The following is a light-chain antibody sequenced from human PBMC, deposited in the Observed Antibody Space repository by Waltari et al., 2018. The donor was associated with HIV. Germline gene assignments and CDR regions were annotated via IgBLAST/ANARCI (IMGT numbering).Light chain of an antibody. CDR2: EDN. Sequence: NFILTQPHSVSESPGKTVTISCARSSGGIASNSVQWYQQRPGRAPTPVINEDNQRPSGVPDRFSASIYSSSNSASLTIYDLKTEDEADYYCQSYDSTNPCIFGTGTRVTVL. CDR3: QSYDSTNPCI. J-gene: IGLJ1*01. CDR1: SGGIASNS. V-gene: IGLV6-57*03.